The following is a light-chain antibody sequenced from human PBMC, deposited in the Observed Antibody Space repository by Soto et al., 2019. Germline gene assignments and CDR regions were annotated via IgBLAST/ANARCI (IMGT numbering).Light chain of an antibody. CDR2: ATS. J-gene: IGKJ4*01. V-gene: IGKV1-27*01. Sequence: DIQMTPSPSSLSASVGDRVTITCRASQDISNSLAWYQQKPGKVPKVLIYATSILQSGVPARFSGSGSGTDFTLTISSLQPEDVATYYCQNYNSAPLTSGGGTKVEI. CDR3: QNYNSAPLT. CDR1: QDISNS.